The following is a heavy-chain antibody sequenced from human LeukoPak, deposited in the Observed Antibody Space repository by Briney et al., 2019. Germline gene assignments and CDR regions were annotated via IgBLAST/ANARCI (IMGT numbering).Heavy chain of an antibody. Sequence: GASVKVSCKASGDSFTSYYMHWVRQAPGQGLEWMGGIIPIFGTANYAQKFQGRVTITADKSTSTAYMELSSLRSEDTAVYYCARGSHWYFDLWGRGTLVTVSS. J-gene: IGHJ2*01. CDR2: IIPIFGTA. V-gene: IGHV1-69*06. CDR1: GDSFTSYY. CDR3: ARGSHWYFDL.